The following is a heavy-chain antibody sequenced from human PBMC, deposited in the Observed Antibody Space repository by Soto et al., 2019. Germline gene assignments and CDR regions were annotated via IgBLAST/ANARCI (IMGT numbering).Heavy chain of an antibody. J-gene: IGHJ3*02. Sequence: EVQLVESGGGLVQPGGSLRLYCAASGFTFSSYSMNWVRQAPGKGLEWVSKISSSSSTIYYADSVKGRFTISRDNAKNSLYLQMNRLRAEDTAVFYCARESGDYGAAFDIWGQGTMVTVSS. D-gene: IGHD4-17*01. CDR3: ARESGDYGAAFDI. V-gene: IGHV3-48*01. CDR1: GFTFSSYS. CDR2: ISSSSSTI.